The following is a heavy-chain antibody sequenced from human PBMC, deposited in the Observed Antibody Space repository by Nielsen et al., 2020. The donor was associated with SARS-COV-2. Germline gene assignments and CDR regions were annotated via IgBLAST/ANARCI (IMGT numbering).Heavy chain of an antibody. CDR3: AREPGAYDILTGYYRPYYFDY. Sequence: ASVKVSCKASGYTFTSYGISWVRQAPGQGLEWMGWISAYNGNTNYAQKLQGRVTMTRDTSTSTVYMELSSLRSEDTAVYYCAREPGAYDILTGYYRPYYFDYWGQGTLVTVSS. V-gene: IGHV1-18*01. CDR2: ISAYNGNT. J-gene: IGHJ4*02. D-gene: IGHD3-9*01. CDR1: GYTFTSYG.